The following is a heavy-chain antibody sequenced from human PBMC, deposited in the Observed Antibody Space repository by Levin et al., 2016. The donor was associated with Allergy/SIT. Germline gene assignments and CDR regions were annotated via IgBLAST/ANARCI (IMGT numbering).Heavy chain of an antibody. CDR2: IYYSGST. CDR3: ARVSSGYSSGLIDY. V-gene: IGHV4-59*01. D-gene: IGHD6-19*01. CDR1: GGSISSYY. Sequence: SETLSLTCTVSGGSISSYYWSWIRQPPGKGLEWIGYIYYSGSTNYNPSLKSRVTISVDTSKNQFSLKLSSVTAADTAVYYCARVSSGYSSGLIDYWGQGTLVTVSS. J-gene: IGHJ4*02.